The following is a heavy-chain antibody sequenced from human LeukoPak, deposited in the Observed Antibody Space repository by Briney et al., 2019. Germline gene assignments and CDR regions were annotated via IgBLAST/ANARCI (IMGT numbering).Heavy chain of an antibody. V-gene: IGHV3-21*01. J-gene: IGHJ4*02. Sequence: GGSLRLSCAASGFTFSSYSMNWVRQAPGKGLEWVSSISSSSSYIYYADSVKGRFTISRDNAKNSLYLQMNSLRAEDTAVYYCASSNYDSSGSFPDYWGQGTLVTVSS. CDR3: ASSNYDSSGSFPDY. D-gene: IGHD3-22*01. CDR2: ISSSSSYI. CDR1: GFTFSSYS.